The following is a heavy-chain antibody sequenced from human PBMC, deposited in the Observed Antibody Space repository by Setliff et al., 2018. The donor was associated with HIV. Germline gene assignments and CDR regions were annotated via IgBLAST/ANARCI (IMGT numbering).Heavy chain of an antibody. V-gene: IGHV4-31*03. CDR3: ARGRYYYYDMDV. Sequence: TLSLTCSVSGGSIRSGGYYWSWIRQHPGKGLGWIGYIYDSGTTDHNPSLESRVTISLDTSKSHFSLRLTSVTAADTAVYYCARGRYYYYDMDVWGKGTTVTVSS. CDR2: IYDSGTT. J-gene: IGHJ6*03. CDR1: GGSIRSGGYY.